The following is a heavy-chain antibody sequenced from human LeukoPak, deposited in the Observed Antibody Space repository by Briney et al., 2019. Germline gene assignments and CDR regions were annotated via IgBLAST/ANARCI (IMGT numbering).Heavy chain of an antibody. D-gene: IGHD6-6*01. Sequence: GASVKVSCKASGYTFTSYDINWVRQATGQGLEWMGWMNPNSGNTGYAQKFQGRVTMTRNTSISTAYTELSSLRSEDTAVYYCARVSEGVQYEKDESSSSVQFYYYMDVWGKGTTVTVSS. CDR1: GYTFTSYD. V-gene: IGHV1-8*01. CDR3: ARVSEGVQYEKDESSSSVQFYYYMDV. CDR2: MNPNSGNT. J-gene: IGHJ6*03.